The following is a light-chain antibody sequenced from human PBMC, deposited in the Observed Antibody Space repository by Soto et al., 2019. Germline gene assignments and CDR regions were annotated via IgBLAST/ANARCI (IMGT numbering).Light chain of an antibody. Sequence: EIVLEQSPGTPSLSPGGRATLSCRASQSLSDTLAWYQQKPGQAPRLLIYGASTRAPGFPARFSGSGSGPDFPLTISSLQSEDFGVYSCQQYNNWPWTFGQGTKVDI. CDR2: GAS. CDR3: QQYNNWPWT. V-gene: IGKV3-15*01. CDR1: QSLSDT. J-gene: IGKJ1*01.